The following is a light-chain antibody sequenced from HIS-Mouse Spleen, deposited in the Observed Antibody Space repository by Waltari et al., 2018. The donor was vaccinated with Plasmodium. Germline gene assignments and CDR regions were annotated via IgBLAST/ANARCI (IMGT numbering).Light chain of an antibody. CDR3: QQYNNWSFT. CDR2: GAS. CDR1: QSVSSN. J-gene: IGKJ3*01. Sequence: DIVMTQSPATLSVSPGERATLSCRPSQSVSSNLAWYQQKPGQAPRLLIYGASTRATGIPARFSGSGSGTEFTLTISSLQSEDFAVYYCQQYNNWSFTFGPGTKVDIK. V-gene: IGKV3-15*01.